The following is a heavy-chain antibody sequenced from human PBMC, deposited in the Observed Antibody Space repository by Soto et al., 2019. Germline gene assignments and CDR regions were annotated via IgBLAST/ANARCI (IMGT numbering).Heavy chain of an antibody. D-gene: IGHD3-22*01. V-gene: IGHV4-30-4*01. CDR3: ATKNGYYYDSSGYPVDWYFDL. Sequence: QVQLQESGPGLVKPSQTLSLTCTVSGGSISSGDYYWSWIRQPPGKGLEWIGYIYYSGSTYYNPSLNSRVTISVDTSKNQFSLKLSSVTAADTAVYYCATKNGYYYDSSGYPVDWYFDLWGRGTLVTVSS. CDR2: IYYSGST. CDR1: GGSISSGDYY. J-gene: IGHJ2*01.